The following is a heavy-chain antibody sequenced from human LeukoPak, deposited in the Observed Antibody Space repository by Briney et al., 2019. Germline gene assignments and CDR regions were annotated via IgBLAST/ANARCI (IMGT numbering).Heavy chain of an antibody. V-gene: IGHV3-30*03. CDR3: AREYYDILTGYRMTYFDY. Sequence: GGSLRLSCAASGFTFNNYGMHWVRQAPGKGLEWVAVISYDGVNKYYADSVKGRFTISRDNSKNTLYLQMNSLRAEDTAVYYCAREYYDILTGYRMTYFDYWGQGTLVTVSS. J-gene: IGHJ4*02. CDR2: ISYDGVNK. D-gene: IGHD3-9*01. CDR1: GFTFNNYG.